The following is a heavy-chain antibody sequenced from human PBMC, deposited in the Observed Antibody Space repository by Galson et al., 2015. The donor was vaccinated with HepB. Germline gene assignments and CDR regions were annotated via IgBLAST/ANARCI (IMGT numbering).Heavy chain of an antibody. CDR1: GYTFTSYD. Sequence: SVKVSCKASGYTFTSYDINWVRQAPGQGLEWMGWISGYNGNRNYAQKLQGRVTMTTDTSTSTAYMELRSLTSDDTAVYYCARVSYGYYNNHDAFDIWGQGTMVTVSS. D-gene: IGHD5-18*01. CDR3: ARVSYGYYNNHDAFDI. V-gene: IGHV1-18*01. J-gene: IGHJ3*02. CDR2: ISGYNGNR.